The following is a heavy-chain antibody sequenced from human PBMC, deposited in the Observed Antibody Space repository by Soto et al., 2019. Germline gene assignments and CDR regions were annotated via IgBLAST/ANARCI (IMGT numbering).Heavy chain of an antibody. CDR1: RECLSGSS. Sequence: SETRSLARAVGRECLSGSSRNWISQTPGKGLEWIGEINHSGSTNYNPSLKSRVTISVDTSKNQFSLKLSSVTAADTAVYYRLIGAEGVVNCYCGMDVWFQVTTVTV. CDR2: INHSGST. J-gene: IGHJ6*02. V-gene: IGHV4-34*01. D-gene: IGHD2-21*01. CDR3: LIGAEGVVNCYCGMDV.